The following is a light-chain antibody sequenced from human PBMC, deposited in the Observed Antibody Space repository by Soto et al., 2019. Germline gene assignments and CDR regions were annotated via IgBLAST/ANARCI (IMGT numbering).Light chain of an antibody. Sequence: DIQMTQSPSSLSASVGDRVTITCRTSQSITTFLNWYQQKPGKAPNLLIYAASSLQSGVPPRFSGSGSGTEFTLTISSLQPEDFATYYCQQGYTTPLTFGGGTKV. V-gene: IGKV1-39*01. CDR2: AAS. CDR1: QSITTF. CDR3: QQGYTTPLT. J-gene: IGKJ4*01.